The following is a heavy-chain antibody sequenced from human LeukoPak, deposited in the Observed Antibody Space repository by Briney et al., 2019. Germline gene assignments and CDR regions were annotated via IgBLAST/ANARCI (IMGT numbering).Heavy chain of an antibody. Sequence: GASVKVSCKASGGTFSSYAISWVRQAPGQGLEWMGGIIPIFGTANYAQKFQGRVTITADESTSTAYMELSSLRSEDTAVYYCARHYYDSSGYWSHYYYYYMDVWGKGTTVSVSS. D-gene: IGHD3-22*01. CDR3: ARHYYDSSGYWSHYYYYYMDV. J-gene: IGHJ6*03. CDR1: GGTFSSYA. V-gene: IGHV1-69*13. CDR2: IIPIFGTA.